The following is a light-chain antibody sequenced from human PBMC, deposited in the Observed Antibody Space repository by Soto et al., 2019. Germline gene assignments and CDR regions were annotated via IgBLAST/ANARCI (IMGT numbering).Light chain of an antibody. V-gene: IGKV1-27*01. J-gene: IGKJ1*01. CDR3: QKYNSAPWT. CDR2: TAS. CDR1: QGIRNY. Sequence: DIQMTQSPSSLSASVGDRVTITCRASQGIRNYLAWYQQKPGKVPKLLIYTASALQSGVPSRFSGSGSGTEFTLTISSLQPEDVATYYCQKYNSAPWTFGPGTKGEIK.